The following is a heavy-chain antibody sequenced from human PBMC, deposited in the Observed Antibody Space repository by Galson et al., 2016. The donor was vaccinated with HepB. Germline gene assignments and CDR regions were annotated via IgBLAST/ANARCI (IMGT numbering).Heavy chain of an antibody. CDR2: IYYSGAT. J-gene: IGHJ5*02. CDR1: GGSVSSGRYY. V-gene: IGHV4-61*01. D-gene: IGHD2-21*01. Sequence: SETLSLTCAVSGGSVSSGRYYWSWIRQPPGKGLEWIGYIYYSGATDYNPSLKSRVTISADTSKNQFSLKVRSVTTADTAVYYCARDAQEGRSYINWFHPWGQGILVTVSS. CDR3: ARDAQEGRSYINWFHP.